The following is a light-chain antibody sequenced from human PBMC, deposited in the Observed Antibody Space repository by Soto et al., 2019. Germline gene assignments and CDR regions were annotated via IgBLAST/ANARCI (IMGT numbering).Light chain of an antibody. Sequence: EIVMTQSPATLSVSPGARAPLSCRASQSVSSKLAWYQQKPGQAPRLLIYGASTRATGIPARFSGSGSGTEFTLIISSLQSEDSAVYYCHQYDNWPLTWTFGQGTKVDIK. V-gene: IGKV3-15*01. CDR2: GAS. J-gene: IGKJ1*01. CDR1: QSVSSK. CDR3: HQYDNWPLTWT.